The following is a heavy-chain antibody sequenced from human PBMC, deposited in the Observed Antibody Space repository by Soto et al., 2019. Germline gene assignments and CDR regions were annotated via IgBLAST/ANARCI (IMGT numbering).Heavy chain of an antibody. CDR1: GGSISSGGYY. CDR3: ARDPAP. V-gene: IGHV4-31*03. J-gene: IGHJ5*02. Sequence: QVQLQESGPGLVKPSQTLSLTCTVSGGSISSGGYYWSWIRQHPGKGLEWIGYIYNSGSTYYNPHLKRRVNISADTSKNKFSLKVSSVTAADTAVYYCARDPAPWGQGTLVTVSS. CDR2: IYNSGST.